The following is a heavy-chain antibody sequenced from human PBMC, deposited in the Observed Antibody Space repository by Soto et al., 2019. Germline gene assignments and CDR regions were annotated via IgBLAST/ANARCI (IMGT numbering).Heavy chain of an antibody. CDR1: GLTFNRYW. V-gene: IGHV3-74*01. D-gene: IGHD2-15*01. CDR3: AREFCSGGNCYTYYFDP. J-gene: IGHJ5*02. CDR2: INTDGSNT. Sequence: GGSLRLSCAASGLTFNRYWMHWVRHAPGKGLVWVSHINTDGSNTNYADSVKGRFTISRDNAKSTLFLQMNSLRDEDTAVYYCAREFCSGGNCYTYYFDPWGQGIPVTVLL.